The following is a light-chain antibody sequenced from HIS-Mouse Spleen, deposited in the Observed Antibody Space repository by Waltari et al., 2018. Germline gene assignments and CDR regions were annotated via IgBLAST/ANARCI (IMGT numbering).Light chain of an antibody. CDR3: AAWDDSLSGPV. V-gene: IGLV1-47*01. Sequence: QSVLTRPPSASGTPGQRVTISCSGSSSNIGSNYVYCYQQPPGTAPKLLIYRNNQRPSGVPDRFSGSKSGTSASLAISGLRSEDEADYYCAAWDDSLSGPVFGGGTKLTVL. CDR1: SSNIGSNY. CDR2: RNN. J-gene: IGLJ3*02.